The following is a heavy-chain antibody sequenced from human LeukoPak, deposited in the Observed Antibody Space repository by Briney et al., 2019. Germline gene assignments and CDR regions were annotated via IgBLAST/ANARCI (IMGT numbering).Heavy chain of an antibody. D-gene: IGHD1-26*01. CDR1: GYTFTSYG. CDR3: ARGVGIVGATTPFDAFDI. Sequence: EASVTVSCKASGYTFTSYGISWVRQAPGQGLEWMGWISAYNGNTNYAQKLQGRVTMTTDTSTSTAYMELRSLRSDDTAVYYCARGVGIVGATTPFDAFDIWGQGTMVTVSS. V-gene: IGHV1-18*01. J-gene: IGHJ3*02. CDR2: ISAYNGNT.